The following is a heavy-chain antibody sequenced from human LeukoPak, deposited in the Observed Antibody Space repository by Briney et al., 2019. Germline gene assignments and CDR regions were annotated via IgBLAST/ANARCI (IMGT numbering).Heavy chain of an antibody. V-gene: IGHV4-59*01. CDR3: ARRSGLTLPDYWYFDL. Sequence: SETLSLTCTVSGGSISNYYWSWIRQPPGKGLEWIGYIYFSGGTNYNPSLKSRVTISVDTSKNQFSLKLSSVTAADTAVYYCARRSGLTLPDYWYFDLWGRGTLVTVSS. J-gene: IGHJ2*01. D-gene: IGHD3-9*01. CDR2: IYFSGGT. CDR1: GGSISNYY.